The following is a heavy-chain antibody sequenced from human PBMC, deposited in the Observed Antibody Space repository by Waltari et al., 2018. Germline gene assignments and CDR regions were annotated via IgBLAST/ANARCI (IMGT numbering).Heavy chain of an antibody. V-gene: IGHV1-69*01. CDR3: ARGPRPGAVAGSRGQLGDY. J-gene: IGHJ4*02. CDR2: IIPIFGTA. Sequence: QAQLVQSGAEVTKPGSSVTVSCKASGGTFSSYAISWVRQAPGQGLEWMGGIIPIFGTANYAQKFQGRVTITADESTSTAYMELSSLRSEDTAVYYCARGPRPGAVAGSRGQLGDYWGQGTLVTVSS. D-gene: IGHD6-19*01. CDR1: GGTFSSYA.